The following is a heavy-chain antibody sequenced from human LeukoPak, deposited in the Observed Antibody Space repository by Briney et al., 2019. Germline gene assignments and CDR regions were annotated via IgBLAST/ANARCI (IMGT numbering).Heavy chain of an antibody. CDR2: ISFSSSYT. D-gene: IGHD3-10*01. Sequence: GGSLRLSCAASGFTFSSYRMHWVRHAPGKGLEWVSSISFSSSYTYYADSVKRLFTISRDNAKISLYLQMNSLRAEDTGVCYGARDGFYSGSGSYYTDAFDIWGQGTMVTVSS. J-gene: IGHJ3*02. CDR3: ARDGFYSGSGSYYTDAFDI. V-gene: IGHV3-21*01. CDR1: GFTFSSYR.